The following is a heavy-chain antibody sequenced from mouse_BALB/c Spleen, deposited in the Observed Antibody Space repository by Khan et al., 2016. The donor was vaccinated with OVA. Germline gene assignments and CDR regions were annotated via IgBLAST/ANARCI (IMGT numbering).Heavy chain of an antibody. Sequence: QVPLQQSGAELAKPGASVKMSCKASGYTFINYWILWVKQRPGQGLEWIGYINPSTGYTEYNQNFKDKATLTADKSSSTAYMQLSSLTSEDSAVYYCARRGLRWDFDYWGQGTTLTVSS. CDR1: GYTFINYW. D-gene: IGHD1-1*01. CDR2: INPSTGYT. J-gene: IGHJ2*01. CDR3: ARRGLRWDFDY. V-gene: IGHV1-7*01.